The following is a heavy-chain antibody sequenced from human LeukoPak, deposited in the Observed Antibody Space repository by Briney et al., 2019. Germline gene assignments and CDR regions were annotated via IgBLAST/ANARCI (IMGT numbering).Heavy chain of an antibody. Sequence: PSETLSLTRTVSGASVSSGGHYWTWIRQHPGKGLEWIGYINYNWKTYYNPSLKSRVVISLDASKNQFSLNLSSVTAADTAIYYCATLYTSGWFVDYWGQGILVTVSS. D-gene: IGHD6-19*01. V-gene: IGHV4-31*03. J-gene: IGHJ4*02. CDR2: INYNWKT. CDR3: ATLYTSGWFVDY. CDR1: GASVSSGGHY.